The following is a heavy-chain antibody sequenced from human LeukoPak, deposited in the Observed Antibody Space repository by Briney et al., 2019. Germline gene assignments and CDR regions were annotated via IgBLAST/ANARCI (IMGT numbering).Heavy chain of an antibody. D-gene: IGHD3-9*01. J-gene: IGHJ4*02. V-gene: IGHV3-21*01. Sequence: GGSLRLSCAASGFTFSSYSMNWVRQAPGKGLEWVSSISSSSSYIYYADSVKGRFTISRDNAKNSLYLQMNSLRAEDTAVYYCARDMGAYYDTLTGYHTYFDYWGQGTLVTVSS. CDR1: GFTFSSYS. CDR2: ISSSSSYI. CDR3: ARDMGAYYDTLTGYHTYFDY.